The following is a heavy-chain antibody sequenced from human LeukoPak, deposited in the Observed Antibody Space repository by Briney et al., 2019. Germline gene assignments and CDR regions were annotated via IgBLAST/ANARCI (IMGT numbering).Heavy chain of an antibody. D-gene: IGHD3-9*01. V-gene: IGHV4-38-2*02. J-gene: IGHJ4*02. Sequence: SETLSLTCTVSGYSISRGYYWGWIRQPPGKGLEWIGSIYHSGSTYYNPSLKSRVTISVDTSKNQFSLKLSSVTAADTAVYYCASRYFDWSPFDYWGQGTLVTVSS. CDR1: GYSISRGYY. CDR3: ASRYFDWSPFDY. CDR2: IYHSGST.